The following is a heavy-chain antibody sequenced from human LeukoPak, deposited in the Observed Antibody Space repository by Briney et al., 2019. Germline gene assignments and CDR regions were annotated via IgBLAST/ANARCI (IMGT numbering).Heavy chain of an antibody. D-gene: IGHD3-10*01. J-gene: IGHJ6*02. CDR1: GFSLSNYW. Sequence: PGGSLRLSCAASGFSLSNYWMGWVRQAPGKGLEWVANINQDGSDEYYVDSVMGRFTISKDNAKNSVYLQMNSLRPEDTAIYYCAWYGVTHGLDVWGQGTTVTVSS. CDR3: AWYGVTHGLDV. CDR2: INQDGSDE. V-gene: IGHV3-7*01.